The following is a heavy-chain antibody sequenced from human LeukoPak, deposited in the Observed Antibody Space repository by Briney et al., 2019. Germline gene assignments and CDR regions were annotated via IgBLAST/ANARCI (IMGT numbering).Heavy chain of an antibody. CDR2: IYHSGST. CDR1: GRSFSGYY. CDR3: ARDATMMGNYFNY. V-gene: IGHV4-34*01. Sequence: SETLSLTCAVYGRSFSGYYWTWIRQTPGKGLEWIGSIYHSGSTYYNPSLKSRVTISVDTSKNQFSLKLSSVTAADTAVYYCARDATMMGNYFNYWGQGTLVTVSS. D-gene: IGHD5-12*01. J-gene: IGHJ4*02.